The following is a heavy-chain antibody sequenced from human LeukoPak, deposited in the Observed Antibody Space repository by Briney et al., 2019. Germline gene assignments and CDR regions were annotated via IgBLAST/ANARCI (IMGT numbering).Heavy chain of an antibody. CDR2: MNPNSGNT. CDR3: ARGRGGYSGYDYYYYYMDV. V-gene: IGHV1-8*01. CDR1: GYTFTSYD. J-gene: IGHJ6*03. D-gene: IGHD5-12*01. Sequence: ASVKVSCKASGYTFTSYDINWVRQATGQGLEWMGWMNPNSGNTGYAQRFQGRVTMTRNTSISTAYMELSSLRSEDTAVYYCARGRGGYSGYDYYYYYMDVWGKGTTVTISS.